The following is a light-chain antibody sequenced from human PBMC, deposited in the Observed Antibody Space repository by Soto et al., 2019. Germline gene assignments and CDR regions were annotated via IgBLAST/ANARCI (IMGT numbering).Light chain of an antibody. CDR3: QQYTKWPLT. Sequence: EIVMTQSPATLSVSPGERATLSCSASQSVYSNLAGYQQKPGQAPRLLIYHASTRATGIPARFSGGGSGTEFTLTISSLQSEDFAVYYCQQYTKWPLTFGGGTKVEIK. CDR1: QSVYSN. V-gene: IGKV3-15*01. CDR2: HAS. J-gene: IGKJ4*01.